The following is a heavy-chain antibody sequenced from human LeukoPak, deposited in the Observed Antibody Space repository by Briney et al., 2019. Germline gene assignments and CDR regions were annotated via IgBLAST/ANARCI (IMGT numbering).Heavy chain of an antibody. J-gene: IGHJ5*02. CDR1: GGTFSSYA. Sequence: ASVKVSCKASGGTFSSYAISWVRQAPGQGLEWMGGIIPIFGTATYAQKFQGRVTITADESTSTAYMELSSLRSEDTAVYYCARVVRSSGPPGWFDPWGQGTLVTVSS. D-gene: IGHD6-19*01. V-gene: IGHV1-69*13. CDR3: ARVVRSSGPPGWFDP. CDR2: IIPIFGTA.